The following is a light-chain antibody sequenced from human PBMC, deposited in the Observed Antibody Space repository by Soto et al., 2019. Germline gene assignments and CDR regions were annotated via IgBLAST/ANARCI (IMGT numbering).Light chain of an antibody. Sequence: DIQMAQSPSSLSAFVGDRVTITCRASLTISTYLNWYQKKPGRAPRLLIHSAASLQSGFPSRFTGSGSGTEFTLTISGLQPEDVAAYYCLQSNSMPWTFGPGTEV. CDR1: LTISTY. CDR3: LQSNSMPWT. CDR2: SAA. V-gene: IGKV1-39*01. J-gene: IGKJ1*01.